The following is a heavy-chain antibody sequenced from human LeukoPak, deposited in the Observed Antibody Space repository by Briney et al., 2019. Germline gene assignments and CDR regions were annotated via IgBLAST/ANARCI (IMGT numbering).Heavy chain of an antibody. CDR3: ARAGGLPRDDAFDL. CDR2: VYYTGTT. CDR1: GGSIGVYY. J-gene: IGHJ3*01. V-gene: IGHV4-59*01. Sequence: SETLSLTCTVSGGSIGVYYWTWIRQPPGKGLERIGYVYYTGTTTYNPSLKCRLTMSVDTSKSQFSLRLTSVTAADTAVYYCARAGGLPRDDAFDLWGQGKLVTVSS. D-gene: IGHD3-10*01.